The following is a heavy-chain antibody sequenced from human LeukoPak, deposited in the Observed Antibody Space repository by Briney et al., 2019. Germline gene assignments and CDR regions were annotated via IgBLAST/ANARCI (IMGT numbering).Heavy chain of an antibody. CDR1: GGTFSSYA. D-gene: IGHD2-2*01. J-gene: IGHJ3*02. V-gene: IGHV1-69*05. CDR2: IIPIFGTA. Sequence: SVKVSCKASGGTFSSYAISWVRQAPGQGFEWMGRIIPIFGTANYAQKFQGRVTITTDESTSTAYMELSSLRSEDTAVYYCARGEIWLGYCSSTSCPIRDAFDIWGQGTMVTVSS. CDR3: ARGEIWLGYCSSTSCPIRDAFDI.